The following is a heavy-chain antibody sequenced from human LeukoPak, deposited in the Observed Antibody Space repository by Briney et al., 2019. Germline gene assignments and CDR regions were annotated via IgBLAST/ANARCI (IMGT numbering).Heavy chain of an antibody. Sequence: GGSLRLSCVASGFTFRSYAMTWVRQAPGKGLEWVSSIRGSGDGTSYADSVKGRFTMSRDNSKNTLYLQMDSLRDEDTAIYYCGRDPNGDYIGAFEFWGQGTLVTVSS. D-gene: IGHD4-17*01. CDR1: GFTFRSYA. V-gene: IGHV3-23*01. J-gene: IGHJ3*01. CDR3: GRDPNGDYIGAFEF. CDR2: IRGSGDGT.